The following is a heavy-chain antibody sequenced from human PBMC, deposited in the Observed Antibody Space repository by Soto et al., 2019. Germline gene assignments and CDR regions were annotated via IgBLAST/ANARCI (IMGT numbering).Heavy chain of an antibody. J-gene: IGHJ4*02. Sequence: ELQLVEAGGGLVQPGGSLRLACAASGFTFSTYGMNWVRLAPGKGLEWVSYISISSSTIYYSDSVKGRFTISRDNAKNSLYLQINSQRAEATAVYYCARFWGQYSASGDAPFDSWGQGTLVTVYS. CDR3: ARFWGQYSASGDAPFDS. CDR1: GFTFSTYG. D-gene: IGHD5-12*01. CDR2: ISISSSTI. V-gene: IGHV3-48*01.